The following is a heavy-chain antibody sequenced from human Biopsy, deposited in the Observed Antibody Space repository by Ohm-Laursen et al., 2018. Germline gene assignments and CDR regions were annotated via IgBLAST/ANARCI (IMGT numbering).Heavy chain of an antibody. J-gene: IGHJ4*02. CDR2: INHSGST. D-gene: IGHD3-22*01. V-gene: IGHV4-34*01. Sequence: TLSLTCTVSGDSISSYYWSWIRQPPGKGLEWIGEINHSGSTNYNPSLKSRVTISLDTSKNQLSLKLSSVTAADTAVYYCARESDSSGYYYRDYWGQGTLVTVSS. CDR1: GDSISSYY. CDR3: ARESDSSGYYYRDY.